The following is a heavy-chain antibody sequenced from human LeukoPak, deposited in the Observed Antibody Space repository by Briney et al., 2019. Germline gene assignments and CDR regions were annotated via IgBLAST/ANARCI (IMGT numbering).Heavy chain of an antibody. CDR3: AKGDYGDYNDAFDI. V-gene: IGHV3-74*01. D-gene: IGHD4-17*01. CDR2: INRDGSST. Sequence: GGSLRLSCAASGIIFSNYWMHWVRQAPGKGLVWVSRINRDGSSTSYADSVKGRFTISRDNAKNTLYLQMNSLRAEDTAVYYCAKGDYGDYNDAFDIWGQGTMVTVSS. CDR1: GIIFSNYW. J-gene: IGHJ3*02.